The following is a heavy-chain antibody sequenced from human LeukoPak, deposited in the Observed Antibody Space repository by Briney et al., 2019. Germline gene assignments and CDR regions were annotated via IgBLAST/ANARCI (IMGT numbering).Heavy chain of an antibody. D-gene: IGHD6-13*01. Sequence: SETLSLTCTVSGGSISSNNYYWAWIRQPPGEGLEWIGNIYYTGSTYYNSSLNSRLTISVDTSKNQFSLKLNSVTAADTAVYYCASLGIAAAGTGVDYWGQGTLVTVSS. CDR3: ASLGIAAAGTGVDY. CDR2: IYYTGST. J-gene: IGHJ4*02. CDR1: GGSISSNNYY. V-gene: IGHV4-39*01.